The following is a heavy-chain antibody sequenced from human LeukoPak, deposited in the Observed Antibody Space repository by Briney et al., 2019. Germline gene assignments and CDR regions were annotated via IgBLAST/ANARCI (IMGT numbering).Heavy chain of an antibody. D-gene: IGHD2-21*02. CDR2: IYYTGNT. CDR3: ARLCGGDCYSALDY. CDR1: GGSISSYY. Sequence: SETLSLTCTVSGGSISSYYWSWIRQPPGKGLEWIGYIYYTGNTNYNPSLMGRVTISVDTSKNQFSLRLSSVTAADTAVYYCARLCGGDCYSALDYWGQGTLVTVSS. V-gene: IGHV4-59*12. J-gene: IGHJ4*02.